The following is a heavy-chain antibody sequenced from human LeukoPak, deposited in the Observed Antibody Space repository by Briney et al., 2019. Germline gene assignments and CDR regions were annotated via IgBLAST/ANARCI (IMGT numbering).Heavy chain of an antibody. Sequence: SETLSLTCTVSGGSISSGDYYWSWIRQPPGKGLKWIGYIYYSGSTNYNPSLKSRVTISVDTSKNQFSLKLSSVTAADTAVYYCLGSGEYAFDIWGQGTMVTVSS. J-gene: IGHJ3*02. D-gene: IGHD1-14*01. CDR3: LGSGEYAFDI. CDR2: IYYSGST. CDR1: GGSISSGDYY. V-gene: IGHV4-61*08.